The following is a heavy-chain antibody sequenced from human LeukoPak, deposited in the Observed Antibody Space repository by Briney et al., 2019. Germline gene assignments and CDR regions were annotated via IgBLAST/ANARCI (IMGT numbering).Heavy chain of an antibody. V-gene: IGHV3-21*01. J-gene: IGHJ3*02. CDR1: GFTFSSYS. D-gene: IGHD4-17*01. Sequence: GGSLRLSCAASGFTFSSYSMNWVRQAAGKGLEWVSSISSSSYIYYADSVKGRFTISRDNARNSLYLQMNSLRAEDTAVYYCARALQDYGDYVDAFDIWGQGTMVTVSS. CDR3: ARALQDYGDYVDAFDI. CDR2: ISSSSYI.